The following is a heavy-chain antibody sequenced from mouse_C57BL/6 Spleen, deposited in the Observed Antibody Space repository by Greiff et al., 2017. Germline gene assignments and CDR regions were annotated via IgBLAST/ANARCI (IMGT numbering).Heavy chain of an antibody. CDR3: ARSNYKNAMDY. V-gene: IGHV1-80*01. J-gene: IGHJ4*01. CDR2: IYPGDGDT. Sequence: QVHVKQSGAELVKPGASVKISCKASGYAFSSYWMNWVKQRPGKGLEWIGQIYPGDGDTNYNGKFKGKATLTADKSSSTAYMQLSSLTSEDSAVYFCARSNYKNAMDYWGQGTSVTVSS. CDR1: GYAFSSYW. D-gene: IGHD2-12*01.